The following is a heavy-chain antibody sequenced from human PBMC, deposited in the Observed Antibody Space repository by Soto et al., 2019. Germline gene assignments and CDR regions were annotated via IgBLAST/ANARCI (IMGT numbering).Heavy chain of an antibody. V-gene: IGHV3-23*01. Sequence: EVQLLESGGSLVQPGGSLRLSCAASGFSFSTYAMGWVRLAPGKGLEWVSAISGSGSATYYADPVKGRFTISRDNSKDTFYLQMNSLRAGDTAFYYCAKDIKGTGTNVIYHSWGQGSLVTVSS. J-gene: IGHJ4*02. CDR1: GFSFSTYA. CDR3: AKDIKGTGTNVIYHS. CDR2: ISGSGSAT. D-gene: IGHD1-7*01.